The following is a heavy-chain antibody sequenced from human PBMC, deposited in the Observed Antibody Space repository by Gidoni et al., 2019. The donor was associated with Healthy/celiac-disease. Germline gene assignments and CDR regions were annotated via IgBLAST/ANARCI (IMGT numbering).Heavy chain of an antibody. CDR2: ISYDGSNK. J-gene: IGHJ3*02. CDR1: GFTFSSYG. V-gene: IGHV3-30*03. D-gene: IGHD1-26*01. Sequence: QVQLVESGGGVVQPGRSLRLPCAASGFTFSSYGMHWVRQAPGTGLEWVAVISYDGSNKYYADSVKGRFTISRDNSKNTLYLQMNSLRAEDTAVYYCMVGATRDDAFDIWGQGTMVTVSS. CDR3: MVGATRDDAFDI.